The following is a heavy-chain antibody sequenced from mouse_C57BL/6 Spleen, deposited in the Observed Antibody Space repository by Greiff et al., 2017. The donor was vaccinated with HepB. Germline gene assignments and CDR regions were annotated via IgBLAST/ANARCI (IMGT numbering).Heavy chain of an antibody. J-gene: IGHJ2*01. CDR2: ISGGGGNT. CDR1: GFTFSSYT. D-gene: IGHD2-3*01. CDR3: ARHYDGYQDY. Sequence: VQLKESGGGLVKPGGSLKLSCAASGFTFSSYTMSWVRQTPEKRLEWVATISGGGGNTYYPDSVKGRFTISRDNAKNTLYLQMSSLRSEDTALYYCARHYDGYQDYWGQGTTLTVSS. V-gene: IGHV5-9*01.